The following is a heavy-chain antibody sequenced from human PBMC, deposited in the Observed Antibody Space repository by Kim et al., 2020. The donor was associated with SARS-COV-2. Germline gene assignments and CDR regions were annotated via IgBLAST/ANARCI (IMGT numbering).Heavy chain of an antibody. Sequence: AACVYDADSVKGQFTVHRVNSKNILYLQMNSLRAEDTAIYYCARTTNLDYWGQGTLVTVTS. D-gene: IGHD1-1*01. CDR3: ARTTNLDY. J-gene: IGHJ4*02. V-gene: IGHV3-23*01. CDR2: AACV.